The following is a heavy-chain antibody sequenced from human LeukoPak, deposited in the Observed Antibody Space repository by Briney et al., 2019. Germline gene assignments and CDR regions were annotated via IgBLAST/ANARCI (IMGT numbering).Heavy chain of an antibody. V-gene: IGHV3-33*01. J-gene: IGHJ3*02. Sequence: GGSLRLSCAASGFTFSSYGMHWVRQVPGKGLEWVAVIWYDGSNKYYADSVKGRFTISRDNSKNTLYLQMNSLRAEDTAVYYCARDGRFGVPSGAFDIWGQGTMVTVSS. CDR2: IWYDGSNK. CDR3: ARDGRFGVPSGAFDI. CDR1: GFTFSSYG. D-gene: IGHD3-3*01.